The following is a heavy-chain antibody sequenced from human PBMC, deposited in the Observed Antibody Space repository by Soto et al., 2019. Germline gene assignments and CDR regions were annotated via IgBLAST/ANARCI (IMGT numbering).Heavy chain of an antibody. CDR3: GRVERQTYGRYYVEY. D-gene: IGHD1-1*01. Sequence: QVQLVQSGAEVKKPGSSVKVSCKASGGTFSSYAISWVRQAPGQGPEWMGGIIPIFGTANYAQKFQGRVTRTGDKCASAAYMELGRLRAEDAAVCYGGRVERQTYGRYYVEYWGQGSRVSV. CDR2: IIPIFGTA. V-gene: IGHV1-69*06. CDR1: GGTFSSYA. J-gene: IGHJ4*02.